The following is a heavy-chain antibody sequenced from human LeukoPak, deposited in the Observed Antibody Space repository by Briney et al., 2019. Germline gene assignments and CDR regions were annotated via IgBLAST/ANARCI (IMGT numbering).Heavy chain of an antibody. V-gene: IGHV4-34*01. CDR3: ARHPSKWIQLWLRGNWFDP. Sequence: PSETLSLTCAVYGGSFSGYYWSWIRQPPGKGLEWIGEINHSGSTNYNPSLKSRVTISVDTSKNQFSLKLSSVTAADTAVYYCARHPSKWIQLWLRGNWFDPWGQGTLVTVSS. D-gene: IGHD5-18*01. J-gene: IGHJ5*02. CDR1: GGSFSGYY. CDR2: INHSGST.